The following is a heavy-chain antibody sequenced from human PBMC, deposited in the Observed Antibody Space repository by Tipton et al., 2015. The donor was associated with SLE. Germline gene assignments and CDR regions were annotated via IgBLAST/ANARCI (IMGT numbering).Heavy chain of an antibody. Sequence: SLRLSCVASGFTFSSYSMNWVRQAPGKGLEWVSYISSSGSTIDYADSVKGRFTISRDNAKNSLYLQMNSLRAEDTAVYYCAREAAGGWFQHWGQGTLVTVSS. D-gene: IGHD6-13*01. CDR1: GFTFSSYS. CDR3: AREAAGGWFQH. J-gene: IGHJ1*01. CDR2: ISSSGSTI. V-gene: IGHV3-48*01.